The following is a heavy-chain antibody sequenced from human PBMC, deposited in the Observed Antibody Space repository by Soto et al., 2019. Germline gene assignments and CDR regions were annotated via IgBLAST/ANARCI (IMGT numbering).Heavy chain of an antibody. Sequence: GGSLRLSCAASGFTFNSYRLNWVRQAPGKGLEWVSSIRSSSSYIYYADSVKGRFTISRDNAKNSLYLQMNSLRAEDTAVYYCARDSSAYSGSYHDAFDIWGQRTMVTVS. CDR3: ARDSSAYSGSYHDAFDI. V-gene: IGHV3-21*01. CDR1: GFTFNSYR. CDR2: IRSSSSYI. J-gene: IGHJ3*02. D-gene: IGHD1-26*01.